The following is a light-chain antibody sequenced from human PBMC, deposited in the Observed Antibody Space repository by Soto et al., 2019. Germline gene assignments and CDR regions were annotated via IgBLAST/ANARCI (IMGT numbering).Light chain of an antibody. V-gene: IGKV3-15*01. CDR3: QQYKNWPL. CDR2: GAS. CDR1: HSVNSH. J-gene: IGKJ5*01. Sequence: MTQFPATLSLSPGDSVTLSCRTSHSVNSHVAWYQQKPGQAPRLLLYGASTRATGIQVRFSGSGFGTEFTLTIRSLQSEDFAVYYCQQYKNWPLFGQGTRLEIK.